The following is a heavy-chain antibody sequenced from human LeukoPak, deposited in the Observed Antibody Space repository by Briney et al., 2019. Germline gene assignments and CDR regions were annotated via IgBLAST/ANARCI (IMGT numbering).Heavy chain of an antibody. CDR2: IYYSGST. J-gene: IGHJ4*02. Sequence: PSETLSLTCTVSGGSISSSSYYWGWIRQPPGKGLEWIGSIYYSGSTYYNPSLKSRVTISVDTSKNQFSLKLSSVTAADTAVYYCARHGGVITGTPFDYWGQGTLVTVSS. CDR1: GGSISSSSYY. D-gene: IGHD1-20*01. CDR3: ARHGGVITGTPFDY. V-gene: IGHV4-39*01.